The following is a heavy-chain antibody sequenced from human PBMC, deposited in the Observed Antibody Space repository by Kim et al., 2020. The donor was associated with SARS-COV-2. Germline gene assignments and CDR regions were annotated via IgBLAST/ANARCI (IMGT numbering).Heavy chain of an antibody. CDR2: FDPEDGET. Sequence: ASVKVSCKVSGYTLPELSMHWVRQTPGKGLEWMGGFDPEDGETIYAQKFQGRVTMTEDTSTDTAYMELSSLRSEDTAVYYCATTSVVIKSHWFDPWGQGTLVTGSS. D-gene: IGHD3-22*01. V-gene: IGHV1-24*01. J-gene: IGHJ5*02. CDR3: ATTSVVIKSHWFDP. CDR1: GYTLPELS.